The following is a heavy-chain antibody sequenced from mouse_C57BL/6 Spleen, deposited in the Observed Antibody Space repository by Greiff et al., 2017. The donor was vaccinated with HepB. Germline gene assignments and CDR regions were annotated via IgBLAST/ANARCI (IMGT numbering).Heavy chain of an antibody. D-gene: IGHD1-1*01. Sequence: EVRLVESGGGLVKPGGSLKLSCAASGFTFSDYGMHWVRQAPEKGLEWVAYISSGSSTIYYADTVKGRFAISRDNAKNTLFLQMTSLRSEDTAMYYCARGVTTVVRYAMDYWGQGPSVTVSS. V-gene: IGHV5-17*01. CDR3: ARGVTTVVRYAMDY. J-gene: IGHJ4*01. CDR2: ISSGSSTI. CDR1: GFTFSDYG.